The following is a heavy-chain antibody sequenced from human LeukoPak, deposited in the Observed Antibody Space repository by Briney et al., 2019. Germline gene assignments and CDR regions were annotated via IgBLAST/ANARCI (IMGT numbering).Heavy chain of an antibody. CDR3: VTASPYSGLGE. Sequence: GGSLRLSCSVSGITFNKYAMHWVRQAPGKGLEYVSGISSKGQSGFYADSVMGRFTVSRDNTENMLWLEMSGLRADDTAVYFCVTASPYSGLGEWGDGTLVIVSS. CDR1: GITFNKYA. D-gene: IGHD1-26*01. J-gene: IGHJ4*01. V-gene: IGHV3-64D*06. CDR2: ISSKGQSG.